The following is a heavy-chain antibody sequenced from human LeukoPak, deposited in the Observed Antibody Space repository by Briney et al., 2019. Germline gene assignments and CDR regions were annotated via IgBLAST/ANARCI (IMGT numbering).Heavy chain of an antibody. D-gene: IGHD3-10*01. CDR2: IVPIFDTP. Sequence: ASVKVSCKASGGTFSSYAISWVRQAPGQGLEWMGGIVPIFDTPNYAQKFQGRVTITADKSTSTAYMELSSLRSEDTAVYYCARDYYGSGSLAYFDYWGQGTLVTVSS. CDR1: GGTFSSYA. V-gene: IGHV1-69*06. CDR3: ARDYYGSGSLAYFDY. J-gene: IGHJ4*02.